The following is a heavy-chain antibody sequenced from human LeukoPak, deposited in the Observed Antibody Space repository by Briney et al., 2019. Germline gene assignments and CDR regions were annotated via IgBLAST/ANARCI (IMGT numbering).Heavy chain of an antibody. Sequence: GESLKISCEGSGYSFTTYWIGWVRQMPGKGLEWMGVIYPGDSDTRYSPSFQGQVTISADKSINTAYLQWSSLRASDTAMYYCARRFNNYDFWTRWGQGTLVTVPS. J-gene: IGHJ4*02. CDR2: IYPGDSDT. V-gene: IGHV5-51*01. CDR3: ARRFNNYDFWTR. CDR1: GYSFTTYW. D-gene: IGHD3-3*01.